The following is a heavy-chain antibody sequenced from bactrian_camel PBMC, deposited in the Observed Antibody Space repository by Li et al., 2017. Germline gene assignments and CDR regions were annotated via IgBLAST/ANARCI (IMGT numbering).Heavy chain of an antibody. CDR1: RFTFSNYA. V-gene: IGHV3S11*01. J-gene: IGHJ4*01. Sequence: VQLVESGGGLVQPGGSLRLSCAASRFTFSNYAMTWVRQAPGKGLEWVSSVSTHGSRTYESDSVKGRFTISRDGAKNPVFLQMNSLKSEDTALYYCAAGRWYTDEYAYWGQGTQVTVS. CDR2: VSTHGSRT. CDR3: AAGRWYTDEYAY. D-gene: IGHD6*01.